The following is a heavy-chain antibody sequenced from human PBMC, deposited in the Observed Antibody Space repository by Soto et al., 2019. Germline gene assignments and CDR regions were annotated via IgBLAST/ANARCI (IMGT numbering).Heavy chain of an antibody. D-gene: IGHD3-10*01. CDR1: GFTFSRFW. CDR3: AKRGVDTFGLSY. Sequence: EVQLVESGGGLVQPGGSLRLSCAVSGFTFSRFWMHWVRQAPGEGLVWVSRINTDGSRTSYADSVKGRFTISRANAKNTLYLQMNSLRVEDTAMYYCAKRGVDTFGLSYWGQGTLVTVSS. J-gene: IGHJ4*02. V-gene: IGHV3-74*01. CDR2: INTDGSRT.